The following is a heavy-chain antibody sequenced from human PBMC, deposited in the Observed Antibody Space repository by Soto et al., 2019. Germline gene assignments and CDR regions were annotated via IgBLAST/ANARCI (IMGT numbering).Heavy chain of an antibody. J-gene: IGHJ4*02. CDR3: ARGDYDILTGYIIRPRIDY. D-gene: IGHD3-9*01. Sequence: GGSLRLSCAASGFTFSDYYMSRIRQAPGKGLEWVSYISGSSSYTNYADSVKGRFTISRDNAKNSLYLQMNSLRAEDTAVYYCARGDYDILTGYIIRPRIDYWGQGT. V-gene: IGHV3-11*05. CDR2: ISGSSSYT. CDR1: GFTFSDYY.